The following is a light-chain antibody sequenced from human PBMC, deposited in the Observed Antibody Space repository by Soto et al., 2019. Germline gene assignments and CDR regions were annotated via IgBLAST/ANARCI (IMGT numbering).Light chain of an antibody. J-gene: IGLJ1*01. Sequence: QSVLTQPPSVSAAPGQKGTISCSGSSSNIGKNYVCWYQQLPGTAPKLLIYENNKRPSGIPDRFSGSKSGTSATLGITGLQTGDEADYYCGTWDSSLSADNYVFGSGTKLTVL. V-gene: IGLV1-51*02. CDR3: GTWDSSLSADNYV. CDR2: ENN. CDR1: SSNIGKNY.